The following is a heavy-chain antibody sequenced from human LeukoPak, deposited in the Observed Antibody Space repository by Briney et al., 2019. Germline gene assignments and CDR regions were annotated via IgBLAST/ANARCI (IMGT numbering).Heavy chain of an antibody. CDR3: ASGLGGGREDY. V-gene: IGHV3-21*01. J-gene: IGHJ4*02. CDR2: ISSSSSYI. D-gene: IGHD3-16*01. CDR1: GFTFSSYS. Sequence: GGSLRLSCAASGFTFSSYSMNWVRQAPGKGLEWVSSISSSSSYIYYADSVKGRLTISRDNAKNSLYLQMNSLRAEDTAVYYCASGLGGGREDYWGQGTLVTVSS.